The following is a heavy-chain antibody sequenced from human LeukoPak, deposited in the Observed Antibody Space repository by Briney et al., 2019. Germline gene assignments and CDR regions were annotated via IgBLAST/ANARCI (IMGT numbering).Heavy chain of an antibody. Sequence: PSETLSLTCTVSGGAISSSSYYWGWIRQPPGKGLEWFGSLYYSGSTYYNPSLKSRVTISVDTSKNQFSLKLSSVTAADTAVYYCARGTYYYGSGSPIYYYYMDVWGKGTTVTVSS. V-gene: IGHV4-39*01. CDR1: GGAISSSSYY. CDR3: ARGTYYYGSGSPIYYYYMDV. CDR2: LYYSGST. D-gene: IGHD3-10*01. J-gene: IGHJ6*03.